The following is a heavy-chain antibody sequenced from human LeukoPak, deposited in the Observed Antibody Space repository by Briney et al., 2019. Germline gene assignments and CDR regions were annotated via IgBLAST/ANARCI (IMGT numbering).Heavy chain of an antibody. J-gene: IGHJ4*02. D-gene: IGHD2-2*01. CDR1: GGSISSSSYY. Sequence: SETLSLTCTVSGGSISSSSYYWGWIRQTPGKGLEWIGYIYYSGSTNYNPALKSRVTISVDTSKNQFSLKLTSVTAADTAVYYCARQAGSYAFYYYDYWGQGTLVTVSS. V-gene: IGHV4-61*05. CDR2: IYYSGST. CDR3: ARQAGSYAFYYYDY.